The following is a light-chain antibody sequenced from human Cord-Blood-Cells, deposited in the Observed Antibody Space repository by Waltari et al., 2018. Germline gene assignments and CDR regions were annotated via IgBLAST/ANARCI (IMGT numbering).Light chain of an antibody. J-gene: IGKJ1*01. CDR1: QCLLPSNGYNY. CDR2: LGS. Sequence: DIVRTPSPLSLPVTPGEPASISCRSSQCLLPSNGYNYLHWYLQKPGQSPQLLIYLGSNRASGGPDRCSGSGSGTDDTRKISRVEAEDVGFYYCMQALQTPRTFGQGTKVEIQ. CDR3: MQALQTPRT. V-gene: IGKV2-28*01.